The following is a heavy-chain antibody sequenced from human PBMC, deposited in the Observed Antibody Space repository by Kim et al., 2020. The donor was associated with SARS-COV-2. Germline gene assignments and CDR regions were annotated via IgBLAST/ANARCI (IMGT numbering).Heavy chain of an antibody. V-gene: IGHV3-23*01. J-gene: IGHJ4*02. D-gene: IGHD2-15*01. Sequence: GGSLRLSCAASGFTFSSYAMSWVRQAPGKGLEWVSAISGSGGSTYYADSVKGRFTISRDNSKNTLYLQMNSLRAEDTAVYYCAKMWGYCSGGSCYTIPFDYWGQGTLVTVSS. CDR2: ISGSGGST. CDR3: AKMWGYCSGGSCYTIPFDY. CDR1: GFTFSSYA.